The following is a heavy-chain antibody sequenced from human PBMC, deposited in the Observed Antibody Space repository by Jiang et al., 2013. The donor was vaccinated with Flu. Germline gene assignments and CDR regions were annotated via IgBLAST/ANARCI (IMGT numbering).Heavy chain of an antibody. Sequence: GAEVKKPGASVKVPCKASGYTFTGYYMHWVRQAPGQGLEWMGWINPNSGGTNYAQKFQGWVTMTRDTSISTAYMELSRLRSDDTAVYYCARGRGYSYGYGVDYWGQGTLVTVSS. J-gene: IGHJ4*02. V-gene: IGHV1-2*04. CDR3: ARGRGYSYGYGVDY. CDR2: INPNSGGT. D-gene: IGHD5-18*01. CDR1: GYTFTGYY.